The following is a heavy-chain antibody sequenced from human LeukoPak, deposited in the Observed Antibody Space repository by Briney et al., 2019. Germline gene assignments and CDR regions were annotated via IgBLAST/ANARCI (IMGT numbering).Heavy chain of an antibody. D-gene: IGHD2-8*01. Sequence: GRSLRLSCAASGFTFSSYGVHWVRQAPGKGLEWVAVIWYDGSNKYYADSVKGRFTISRDNSKNTLYLQMNSLRAEDTAVYYCAKDRCTNGVCYLFDYWGQGTLVTVSS. V-gene: IGHV3-33*06. CDR1: GFTFSSYG. CDR3: AKDRCTNGVCYLFDY. CDR2: IWYDGSNK. J-gene: IGHJ4*02.